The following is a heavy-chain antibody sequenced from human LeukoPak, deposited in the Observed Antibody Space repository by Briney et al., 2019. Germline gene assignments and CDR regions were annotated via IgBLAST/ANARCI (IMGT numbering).Heavy chain of an antibody. CDR3: APLGRYYDYVWGSYRSNWFDP. CDR1: GYTFTGYY. D-gene: IGHD3-16*02. V-gene: IGHV1-2*02. J-gene: IGHJ5*02. Sequence: ASVKVSCKASGYTFTGYYMHWVRQAPGQGLEWMGWINPNSGGTIYAQKFQGRVTMTEDTSTDTAYMELSSLRSEDTTVYYCAPLGRYYDYVWGSYRSNWFDPWGQGTLVTVSS. CDR2: INPNSGGT.